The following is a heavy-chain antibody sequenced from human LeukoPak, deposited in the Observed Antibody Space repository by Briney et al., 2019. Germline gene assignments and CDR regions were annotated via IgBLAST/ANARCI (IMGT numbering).Heavy chain of an antibody. J-gene: IGHJ6*04. D-gene: IGHD1-26*01. CDR2: IAGGGDTI. Sequence: GGSLRLSCAASGFTFETYEMNWVRQAPGKGLEWISYIAGGGDTIYYADSVKGRFTISRDNAKNSLYLQMNSLRAEDTAVYYCARDDAVVGAMSGAFDIWGKGTTVTISS. CDR3: ARDDAVVGAMSGAFDI. CDR1: GFTFETYE. V-gene: IGHV3-48*03.